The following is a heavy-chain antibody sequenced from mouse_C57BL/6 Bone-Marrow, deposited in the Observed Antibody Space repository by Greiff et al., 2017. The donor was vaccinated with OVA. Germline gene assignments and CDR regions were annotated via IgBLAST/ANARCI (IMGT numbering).Heavy chain of an antibody. CDR1: GYSITSGYY. V-gene: IGHV3-6*01. CDR2: ISYDGSN. CDR3: AIYYYGSDYAMDY. J-gene: IGHJ4*01. Sequence: ESGPGLVKPSQSLSLTCSVTGYSITSGYYWNWIRQFPGNKLEWMGYISYDGSNNYNPSLKNRISITRDTSKNQFFLKLNSVTTEDTATYYCAIYYYGSDYAMDYWGQGTSVTVSS. D-gene: IGHD1-1*01.